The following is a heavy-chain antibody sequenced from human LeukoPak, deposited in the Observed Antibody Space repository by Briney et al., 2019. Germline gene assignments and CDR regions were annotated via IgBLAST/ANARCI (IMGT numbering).Heavy chain of an antibody. J-gene: IGHJ3*02. CDR1: GYTFTSYG. CDR3: ARDENRPSSGLPRAFDI. CDR2: ISAYNGNT. V-gene: IGHV1-18*01. Sequence: GASVKVSCKASGYTFTSYGISWVRQAPGQGLEWMGWISAYNGNTNYAQKLQGRVTMTTDTSTSTAYMELRSLRSDDTAVYYCARDENRPSSGLPRAFDIWGQGTMVTVSS. D-gene: IGHD3-10*01.